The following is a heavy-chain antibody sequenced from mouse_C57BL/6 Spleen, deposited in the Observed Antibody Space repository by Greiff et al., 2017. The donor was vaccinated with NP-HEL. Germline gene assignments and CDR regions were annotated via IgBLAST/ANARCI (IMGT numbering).Heavy chain of an antibody. CDR2: INPSNGGT. D-gene: IGHD1-1*01. CDR1: GYTFTSYW. J-gene: IGHJ1*03. V-gene: IGHV1-53*01. CDR3: AREYYGSSCLYWYFDV. Sequence: QVQLQQPGTELVKPGASVKLSCKASGYTFTSYWMHWVKQRPGQGLEWIGNINPSNGGTNYNEKFKSKATLTVDKSSSPAYMQLSSLTSEDSAVYDCAREYYGSSCLYWYFDVWGTGTTVTVSS.